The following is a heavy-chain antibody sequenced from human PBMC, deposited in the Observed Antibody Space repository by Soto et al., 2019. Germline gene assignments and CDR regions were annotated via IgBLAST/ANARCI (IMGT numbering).Heavy chain of an antibody. CDR2: IYYSGST. CDR3: AIYRVRGVIPVALDY. V-gene: IGHV4-59*01. D-gene: IGHD3-10*01. Sequence: PSETLSLTCTVSGGSISSYYWSWIRHPPGKGLEWIGYIYYSGSTNYNPSLKSRVTISVDTSKNQFSLKLSSVTAADTAVYYCAIYRVRGVIPVALDYWGQGTLVTVSS. J-gene: IGHJ4*02. CDR1: GGSISSYY.